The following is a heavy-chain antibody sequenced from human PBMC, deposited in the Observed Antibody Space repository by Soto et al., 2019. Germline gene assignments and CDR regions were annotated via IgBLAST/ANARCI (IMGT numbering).Heavy chain of an antibody. V-gene: IGHV1-69*01. D-gene: IGHD3-3*01. J-gene: IGHJ5*02. CDR1: GGTFSSYA. CDR3: ARITIFGVVTLENWFDP. Sequence: QVQLVQSGAEVKKPGSSVKVSSKASGGTFSSYAISWVRQAPGQGLEWMGGIIPIFGTANYAQKFQGRVTITADESTRTAYMELSSLRSEDTAVYYCARITIFGVVTLENWFDPWGQGTLVTVSS. CDR2: IIPIFGTA.